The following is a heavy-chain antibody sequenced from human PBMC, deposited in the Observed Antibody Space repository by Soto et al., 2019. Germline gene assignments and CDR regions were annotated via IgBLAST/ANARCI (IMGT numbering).Heavy chain of an antibody. D-gene: IGHD4-4*01. V-gene: IGHV1-46*02. CDR2: INPTEGRT. CDR1: GYPFNSYH. CDR3: ARGREYSFGYNWFDP. J-gene: IGHJ5*02. Sequence: GASVKVSCKTSGYPFNSYHMHWVRQAPGQGLEWLGVINPTEGRTRFSQRFQDRATMTRDTSTSTVYMELNSLRSDDTAIYFCARGREYSFGYNWFDPWGPGTLVTVSS.